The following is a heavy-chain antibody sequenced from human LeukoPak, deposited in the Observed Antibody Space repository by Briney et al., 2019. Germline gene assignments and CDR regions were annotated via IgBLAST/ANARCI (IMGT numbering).Heavy chain of an antibody. J-gene: IGHJ4*02. V-gene: IGHV3-23*01. Sequence: GGSLRLSCVASGFTFSSYGMSWVRQAPGKGLEWVSTMSGSGGGTFYAESVKGRFTISRDNSKNTLYLQMNSLRAEDTAVYYCANRGVAVHKSVHYFDYWGQGTLVTVSA. CDR1: GFTFSSYG. D-gene: IGHD2-21*01. CDR3: ANRGVAVHKSVHYFDY. CDR2: MSGSGGGT.